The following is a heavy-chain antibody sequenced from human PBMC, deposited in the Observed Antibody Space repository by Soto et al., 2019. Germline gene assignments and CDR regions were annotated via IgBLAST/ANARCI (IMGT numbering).Heavy chain of an antibody. CDR3: ARQPPNGDYGYYYYYGMDV. J-gene: IGHJ6*02. CDR1: GYSFTSYW. D-gene: IGHD4-17*01. V-gene: IGHV5-10-1*01. CDR2: IDPSDSYT. Sequence: PGESLKISCKGSGYSFTSYWISWVRQMPGKGLEWMGRIDPSDSYTNYSPSFQGHVTISADKSISTAYLQWSSLKASDTAMYYCARQPPNGDYGYYYYYGMDVWGQGTTVTVSS.